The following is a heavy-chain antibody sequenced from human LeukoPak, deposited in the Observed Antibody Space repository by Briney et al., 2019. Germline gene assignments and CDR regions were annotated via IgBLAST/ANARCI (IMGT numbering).Heavy chain of an antibody. J-gene: IGHJ6*02. D-gene: IGHD3-10*01. CDR2: IKQDGSEK. CDR3: SGGSGSYLYGMDV. CDR1: GFTFSSYW. Sequence: QSGGSLRLSCAASGFTFSSYWMSWVRQAPGKGLEWVANIKQDGSEKYYVDSVKGRFTISRDNAKNSLYLQMNSLRAEDTAVYYCSGGSGSYLYGMDVWGQGTTVTVSS. V-gene: IGHV3-7*01.